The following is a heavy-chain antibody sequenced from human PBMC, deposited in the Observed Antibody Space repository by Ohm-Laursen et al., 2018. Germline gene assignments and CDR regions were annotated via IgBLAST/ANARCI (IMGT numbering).Heavy chain of an antibody. CDR2: IHSSGNT. D-gene: IGHD3-16*01. CDR1: DDSISSYF. CDR3: ARSFDTYYFDL. J-gene: IGHJ4*02. Sequence: SDTLSLTWSVSDDSISSYFWSWIRQPAGKGLEWIGRIHSSGNTNYNPSLKSRVTMSIDTSKSQFSLKVNSVTAADTAVYYCARSFDTYYFDLWGQGTLVTVSS. V-gene: IGHV4-4*07.